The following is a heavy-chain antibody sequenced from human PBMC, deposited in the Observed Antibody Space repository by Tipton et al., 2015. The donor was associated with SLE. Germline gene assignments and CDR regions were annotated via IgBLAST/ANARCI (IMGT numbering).Heavy chain of an antibody. CDR2: IYYSEST. J-gene: IGHJ4*02. CDR3: ARDAPGGGLDY. Sequence: TLSLTCTVSGGSISSYYWSWIRQPAGGGLEWIGYIYYSESTNYNPSLKSRVTISVDTSKNQFSLKLSSVTAADTAVYYCARDAPGGGLDYWGQGTLVTVSS. CDR1: GGSISSYY. V-gene: IGHV4-59*01. D-gene: IGHD1-26*01.